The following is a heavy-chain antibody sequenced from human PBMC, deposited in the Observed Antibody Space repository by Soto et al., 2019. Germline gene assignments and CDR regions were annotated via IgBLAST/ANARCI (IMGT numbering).Heavy chain of an antibody. D-gene: IGHD1-26*01. CDR1: GGSISSYY. CDR2: IYYSGST. Sequence: ASETLSLTCTVSGGSISSYYWSWIRQPPGKGLEWIGYIYYSGSTNYNPSLKSRVTISVDTSKNQFSLELSRLRSDDTAVYYCAREAIVAGATTGMDVWGQGTTVTVSS. V-gene: IGHV4-59*01. CDR3: AREAIVAGATTGMDV. J-gene: IGHJ6*02.